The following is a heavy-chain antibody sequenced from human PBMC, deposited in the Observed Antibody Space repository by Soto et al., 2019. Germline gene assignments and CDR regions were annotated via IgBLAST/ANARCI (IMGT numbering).Heavy chain of an antibody. J-gene: IGHJ6*02. V-gene: IGHV4-31*03. D-gene: IGHD3-10*01. CDR3: ASELRFGEDYYGMDV. CDR1: GGSISSGGYY. CDR2: IYYSGST. Sequence: QVQLQESGPGLVKPSQTLSLTCTVSGGSISSGGYYWSWIRQHPGKGLEWIGYIYYSGSTYYNPSLKSRVTLSVDTSKNPFSLKLSSVTAADTAVYYCASELRFGEDYYGMDVWGQGTTVTVSS.